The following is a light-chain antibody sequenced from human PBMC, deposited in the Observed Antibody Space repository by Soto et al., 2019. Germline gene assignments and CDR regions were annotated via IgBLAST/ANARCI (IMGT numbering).Light chain of an antibody. J-gene: IGKJ1*01. Sequence: EIVMTQSPATLSVSPGERATLSCRASQSVSNNLAWYQQKPGQAPRLLMYGASTRATGIPARFSGSGSGTEFTLTIRSLQSEDFAVYFCQQYNNWARTFGQGTKVDIK. CDR2: GAS. V-gene: IGKV3-15*01. CDR1: QSVSNN. CDR3: QQYNNWART.